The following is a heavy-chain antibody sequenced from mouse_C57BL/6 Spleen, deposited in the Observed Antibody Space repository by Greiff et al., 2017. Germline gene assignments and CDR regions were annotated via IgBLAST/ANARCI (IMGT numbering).Heavy chain of an antibody. D-gene: IGHD2-14*01. Sequence: VQLQESGPELVKPGASVKLSCKASGYTFTSYDINWVKQRPKQGLEWIGWIYPRDGSTKYTEKFKGKATLTVDTSSSTAYMELHSLTSEDAAVYCCARGGTTGDWGQGTSVTVSS. CDR1: GYTFTSYD. CDR2: IYPRDGST. V-gene: IGHV1-85*01. CDR3: ARGGTTGD. J-gene: IGHJ4*01.